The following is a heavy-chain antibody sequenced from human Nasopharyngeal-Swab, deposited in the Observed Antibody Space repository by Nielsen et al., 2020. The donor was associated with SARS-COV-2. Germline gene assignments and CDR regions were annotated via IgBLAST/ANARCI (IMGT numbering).Heavy chain of an antibody. CDR3: ARGPALAYCGGDCYPLGGYFDL. Sequence: SETLSLTCAVYGGSFSGYYWSWIRQPPGKGLEWIGEINHSGSTNYNPSLKSRVTISVDTSKNQFSPKLSSVTAADTAVYYCARGPALAYCGGDCYPLGGYFDLWGRGTLVTVSS. D-gene: IGHD2-21*02. CDR2: INHSGST. CDR1: GGSFSGYY. J-gene: IGHJ2*01. V-gene: IGHV4-34*01.